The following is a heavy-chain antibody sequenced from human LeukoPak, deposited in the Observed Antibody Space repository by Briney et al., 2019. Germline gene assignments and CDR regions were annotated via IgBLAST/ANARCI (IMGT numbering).Heavy chain of an antibody. CDR3: ARDVFDY. J-gene: IGHJ4*02. Sequence: GGSLRLSCVVSVFTFSSYEMNWVRQAPGKGLEWVSYISSGGSIIYYADSVKGRFTISRDNAKNSLYLQVNSLRAEDTAVYYCARDVFDYWGQGTLVTVSS. V-gene: IGHV3-48*03. CDR1: VFTFSSYE. CDR2: ISSGGSII.